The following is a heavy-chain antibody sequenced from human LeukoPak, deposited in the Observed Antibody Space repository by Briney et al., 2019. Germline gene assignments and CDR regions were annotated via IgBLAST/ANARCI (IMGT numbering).Heavy chain of an antibody. CDR2: VNRGGTEK. CDR3: VRGDWYYES. Sequence: GGSLRLSCVTSGVTFSDSSMTSGCQAPGKGLQWVANVNRGGTEKHFLDSVEGRFTISRDNAKKSLYLQMSSLRPQDTAVYFCVRGDWYYESWGQGTLVTVSS. V-gene: IGHV3-7*04. D-gene: IGHD2-21*01. CDR1: GVTFSDSS. J-gene: IGHJ4*02.